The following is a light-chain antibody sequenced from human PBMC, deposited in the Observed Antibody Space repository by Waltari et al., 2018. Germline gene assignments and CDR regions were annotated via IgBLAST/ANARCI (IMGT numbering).Light chain of an antibody. V-gene: IGKV3-20*01. J-gene: IGKJ1*01. CDR2: AAS. CDR3: QHYVRLPAT. CDR1: QSVRRT. Sequence: EIVLTQSPGTLSLSPGERATLSCRASQSVRRTLAWYQQKPGQAPRLLIYAASNRATGIPDRFSGSGSGTDFSLTISRLEPEDFAVYYCQHYVRLPATFGQGTKVAIK.